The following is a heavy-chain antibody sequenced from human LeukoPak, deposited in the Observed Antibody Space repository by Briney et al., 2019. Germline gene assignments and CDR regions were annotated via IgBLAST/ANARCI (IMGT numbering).Heavy chain of an antibody. V-gene: IGHV4-34*01. J-gene: IGHJ4*02. Sequence: PSETLSLTCAVYGGSLSGYYWSWIRQPPGKGLEWIGEINHSGSTNYNPSLKSRVTISVDTSKNQFSLKLSSVTAADTAVYYCARTSACDYIVVVPPAITMCFDYWGQGTLVPVSS. D-gene: IGHD2-2*01. CDR2: INHSGST. CDR3: ARTSACDYIVVVPPAITMCFDY. CDR1: GGSLSGYY.